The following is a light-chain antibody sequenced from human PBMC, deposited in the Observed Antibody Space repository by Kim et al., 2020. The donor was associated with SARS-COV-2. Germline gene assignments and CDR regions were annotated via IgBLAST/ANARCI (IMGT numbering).Light chain of an antibody. Sequence: ELTQPPSASGTPGQRVTISCSGSSSNIGSNTVNWYQQLPGTAPKLLIYSNNQRPSGVPDRFSGSKSGTSASLAISGLQSEDEADYYCAAWDDSLNAWVFGGGTQLTVL. CDR3: AAWDDSLNAWV. CDR2: SNN. CDR1: SSNIGSNT. V-gene: IGLV1-44*01. J-gene: IGLJ3*02.